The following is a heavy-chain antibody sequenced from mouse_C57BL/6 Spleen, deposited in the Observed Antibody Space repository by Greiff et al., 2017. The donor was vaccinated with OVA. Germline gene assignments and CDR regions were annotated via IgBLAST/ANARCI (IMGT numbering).Heavy chain of an antibody. CDR3: ARRHDGSFAY. V-gene: IGHV1-69*01. CDR2: IDPSDSYT. Sequence: QVQLQQPGAELVMPGASVKLSCKASGYTFTSYWMHWVKQRPGQGLEWIGEIDPSDSYTNYNQKFKGKSTLTVDKSSSTAYMQLSSLTSEDSAVYYCARRHDGSFAYWGQGTLVTVSA. J-gene: IGHJ3*01. CDR1: GYTFTSYW.